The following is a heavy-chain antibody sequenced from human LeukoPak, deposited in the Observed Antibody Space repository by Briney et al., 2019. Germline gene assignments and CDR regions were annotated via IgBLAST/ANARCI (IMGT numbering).Heavy chain of an antibody. J-gene: IGHJ6*02. Sequence: SETLSLTCAVYGGSFSGYYWSWIRQPPGKGLEWIGQINHSGSTNHNPSLKSRVTISVDTSKNQFSLKLSSVTAADTAVYYCARATGYYSLGTYYYYYGMDVWGQGTTVTVSS. CDR2: INHSGST. CDR1: GGSFSGYY. D-gene: IGHD3-9*01. CDR3: ARATGYYSLGTYYYYYGMDV. V-gene: IGHV4-34*01.